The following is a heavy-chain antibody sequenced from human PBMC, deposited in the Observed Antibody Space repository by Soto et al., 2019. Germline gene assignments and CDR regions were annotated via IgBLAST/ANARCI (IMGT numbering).Heavy chain of an antibody. CDR2: IYYNGSP. D-gene: IGHD3-10*01. J-gene: IGHJ2*01. V-gene: IGHV4-61*01. Sequence: SETLSLTCTVSGGSISSGYYYWSWIRQPPGKGLEWIGYIYYNGSPNHNPSLKSRLTISVDTSKNQFSLKLSSVTAADTAVYYCARTSYFNWDFDLWGRGTPVTVSS. CDR1: GGSISSGYYY. CDR3: ARTSYFNWDFDL.